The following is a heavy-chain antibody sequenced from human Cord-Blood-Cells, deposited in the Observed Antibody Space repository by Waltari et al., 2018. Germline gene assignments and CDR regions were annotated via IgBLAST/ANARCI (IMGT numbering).Heavy chain of an antibody. Sequence: ELQLVETGGGLIQPGGSLRLYCAASGFTVSSNYMSWVRQAPGEGLGWVSVIYSGGSNNYADSVKGRFTISRDNSKNTLYLQMNSLGAEDTAVYYCARDPPLGYWGQGTLVTVSS. V-gene: IGHV3-53*02. CDR3: ARDPPLGY. CDR1: GFTVSSNY. CDR2: IYSGGSN. J-gene: IGHJ4*02.